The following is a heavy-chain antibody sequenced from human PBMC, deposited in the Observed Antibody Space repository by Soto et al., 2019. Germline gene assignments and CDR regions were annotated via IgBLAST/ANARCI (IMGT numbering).Heavy chain of an antibody. CDR1: GGSVSSSY. CDR2: IHTRGII. Sequence: PSETLSLTCTVSGGSVSSSYWSWVRQPAGKGLEWIGRIHTRGIINYNPSLTGRVTMSVDTSKNQFFLRLSSVTAADTGVYFCARGHSARSGYYDVAWGQGTLGTVSS. V-gene: IGHV4-4*07. D-gene: IGHD3-22*01. J-gene: IGHJ5*02. CDR3: ARGHSARSGYYDVA.